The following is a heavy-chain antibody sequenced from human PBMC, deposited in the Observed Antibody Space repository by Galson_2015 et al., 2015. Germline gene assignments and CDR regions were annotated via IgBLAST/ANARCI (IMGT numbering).Heavy chain of an antibody. CDR3: ARDKGRRRPTVTTYVYYDSSGYLAWFDP. V-gene: IGHV3-33*01. D-gene: IGHD3-22*01. J-gene: IGHJ5*02. CDR1: GFTFSSYG. Sequence: SLRLSCAASGFTFSSYGMHWVRQAPGKGLEWVAVIWYDGSNKYYADSVKGRFTISRDNSKNTLYLQMNSLRAEDTAVYYCARDKGRRRPTVTTYVYYDSSGYLAWFDPWGQGTLVTVSS. CDR2: IWYDGSNK.